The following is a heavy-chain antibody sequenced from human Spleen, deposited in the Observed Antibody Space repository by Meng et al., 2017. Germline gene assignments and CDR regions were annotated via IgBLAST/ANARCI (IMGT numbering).Heavy chain of an antibody. J-gene: IGHJ5*02. CDR2: IYYSGST. CDR3: ARVPFRWMVRGVIPGWFDP. D-gene: IGHD3-10*01. CDR1: GGSIRSGGYY. Sequence: QVQRQGSGPEPGKPSQTLSLTCPVSGGSIRSGGYYWSWIRQHPGKGLEWIGYIYYSGSTNYNPSLKSRVTISVDTSKNQFSLKLSSVTAADTAVYYCARVPFRWMVRGVIPGWFDPWGQGTLVTVSS. V-gene: IGHV4-61*08.